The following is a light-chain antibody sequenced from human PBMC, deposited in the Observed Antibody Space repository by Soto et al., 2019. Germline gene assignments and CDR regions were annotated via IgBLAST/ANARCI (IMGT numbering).Light chain of an antibody. J-gene: IGLJ1*01. V-gene: IGLV2-14*03. Sequence: SLLTQPAPLSGSPGQSITLSRPGTSSDVGGYNYVSWYQHHPGKAPNLMIFDVSNRPSGVSNRFSGSKSGNTASLTISGLQPEDEADYYCSSYTTSNTRQIVFGTGTKVTVL. CDR1: SSDVGGYNY. CDR3: SSYTTSNTRQIV. CDR2: DVS.